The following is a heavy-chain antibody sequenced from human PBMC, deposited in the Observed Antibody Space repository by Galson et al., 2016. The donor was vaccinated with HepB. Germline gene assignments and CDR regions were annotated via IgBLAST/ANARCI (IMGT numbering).Heavy chain of an antibody. Sequence: SLRLSCADSGFTFNTYGMNWVRQAPGKGLEWVSYISSASSIKYYADSVEGRFTISRDNARHSLYLEMNSLRGEDTAMYYCARDYVPGAWGQGVLVTVSS. CDR2: ISSASSIK. CDR1: GFTFNTYG. CDR3: ARDYVPGA. J-gene: IGHJ5*02. D-gene: IGHD3-10*01. V-gene: IGHV3-48*04.